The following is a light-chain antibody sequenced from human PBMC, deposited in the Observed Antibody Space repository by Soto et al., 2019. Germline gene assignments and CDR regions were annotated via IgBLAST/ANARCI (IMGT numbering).Light chain of an antibody. Sequence: DIQLTQSPSFLSASVGDRVTITCRASQGISSYLAWYQQKPGKAPKLLIYAASTLQSGVPSRFSGSGSGTEFTLTISSLQPEDFAVYYCQQYNNWPPMAFGQGTKVEIK. CDR3: QQYNNWPPMA. CDR1: QGISSY. V-gene: IGKV1-9*01. CDR2: AAS. J-gene: IGKJ1*01.